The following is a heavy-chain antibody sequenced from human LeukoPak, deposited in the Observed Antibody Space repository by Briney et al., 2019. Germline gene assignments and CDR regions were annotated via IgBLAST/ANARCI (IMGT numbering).Heavy chain of an antibody. D-gene: IGHD3-10*02. J-gene: IGHJ3*01. V-gene: IGHV3-11*04. CDR2: ISSSGSTI. CDR1: GFTFSDYY. Sequence: SGGSLRLSCAASGFTFSDYYMSWIRQAPGKGLEWVSYISSSGSTIYYADSVKGRFTISRDTSKNTLFLQMSSLTVEDTAVYYCTTFVALRAFDVWGQGTMVTVS. CDR3: TTFVALRAFDV.